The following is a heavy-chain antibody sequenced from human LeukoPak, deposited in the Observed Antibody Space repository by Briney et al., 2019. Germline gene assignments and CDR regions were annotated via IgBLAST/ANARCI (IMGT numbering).Heavy chain of an antibody. CDR2: IWYDGSNK. CDR1: GFTFSSYG. D-gene: IGHD3-9*01. J-gene: IGHJ4*02. V-gene: IGHV3-30*02. CDR3: AKDRYYDILTGYYDY. Sequence: GGSLRLSCAASGFTFSSYGMHWVRQAPGKGLEWVAVIWYDGSNKYYADSVKGRFTISRDNSKNTLYLQMNSLGAEDTAVYYCAKDRYYDILTGYYDYWGQGTLVTVSS.